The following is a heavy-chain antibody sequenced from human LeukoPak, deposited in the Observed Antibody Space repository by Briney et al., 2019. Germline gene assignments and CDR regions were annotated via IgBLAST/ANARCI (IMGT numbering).Heavy chain of an antibody. CDR3: ARQSSRLYYDFWSGYYYWFDP. Sequence: GASVKVSCKASGYTFTGYYMHWVRQAPGQGLEWMGWINPNSGSTNYAQEFQGRVTMTRDTSISTAYMELSRLRSDDTAVYYCARQSSRLYYDFWSGYYYWFDPWGQGTLVTVSS. V-gene: IGHV1-2*02. CDR2: INPNSGST. CDR1: GYTFTGYY. J-gene: IGHJ5*02. D-gene: IGHD3-3*01.